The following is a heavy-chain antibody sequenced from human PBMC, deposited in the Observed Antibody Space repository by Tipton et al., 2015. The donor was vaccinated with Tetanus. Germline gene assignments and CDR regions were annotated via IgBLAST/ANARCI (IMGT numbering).Heavy chain of an antibody. Sequence: QLVQSGAEVKKPGSSVRVSCKTSGGTFNSYAISWVRQAPGQGLEWMGGIFPLYGTSNYAPKFQGRVTITADEPTGTTYMELNSLISEDTAVYYCARPDRYCSGGSCYLALDSWGQGSMVTVSS. V-gene: IGHV1-69*01. CDR2: IFPLYGTS. D-gene: IGHD2-15*01. J-gene: IGHJ4*02. CDR3: ARPDRYCSGGSCYLALDS. CDR1: GGTFNSYA.